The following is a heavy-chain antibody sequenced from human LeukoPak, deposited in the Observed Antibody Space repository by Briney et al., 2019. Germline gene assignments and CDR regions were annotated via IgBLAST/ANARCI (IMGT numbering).Heavy chain of an antibody. Sequence: GGSLRLSCAASGFTVSNNYMSWVRQAPGKGLEWVSVIYSGGSTYYADSVKGRFTISRDNAKNSLYLQMNSLRAEDTAVYYCARGSELWFGELSAGDYWGQGTLVTVSS. CDR3: ARGSELWFGELSAGDY. V-gene: IGHV3-53*01. CDR2: IYSGGST. D-gene: IGHD3-10*01. J-gene: IGHJ4*02. CDR1: GFTVSNNY.